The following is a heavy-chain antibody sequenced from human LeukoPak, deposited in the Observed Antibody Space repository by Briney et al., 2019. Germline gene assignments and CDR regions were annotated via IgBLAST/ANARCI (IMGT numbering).Heavy chain of an antibody. D-gene: IGHD4-17*01. J-gene: IGHJ5*02. CDR2: IYYSGST. Sequence: SETLSLTCTVSGGSISSYYWSWIRQPPGKGLEWIGYIYYSGSTSYNPSLKSRVTISVDTSKNQFSLKLSFVTAADTAVYYCARGVTTDNWFDPWGQGTLVTVSS. V-gene: IGHV4-59*01. CDR1: GGSISSYY. CDR3: ARGVTTDNWFDP.